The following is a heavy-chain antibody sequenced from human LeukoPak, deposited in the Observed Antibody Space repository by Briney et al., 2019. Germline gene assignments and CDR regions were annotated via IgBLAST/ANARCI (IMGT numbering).Heavy chain of an antibody. V-gene: IGHV3-21*01. Sequence: GGSMRLSCAASGFTFNSYWMSWVRQAPGKGLEWVSSISSSSSYICYADSVKGRFTISRDNAKNSLYLQMNSLRAEDTAVYYCASVGWQLAVYWGQGTLVTVSS. J-gene: IGHJ4*02. CDR2: ISSSSSYI. D-gene: IGHD6-6*01. CDR1: GFTFNSYW. CDR3: ASVGWQLAVY.